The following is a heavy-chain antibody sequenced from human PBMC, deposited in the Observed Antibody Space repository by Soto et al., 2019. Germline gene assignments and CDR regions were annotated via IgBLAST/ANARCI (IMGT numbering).Heavy chain of an antibody. D-gene: IGHD6-19*01. J-gene: IGHJ5*02. Sequence: ASVKVFCKASGYTFTSYYMHWLRQSPGQGLEWMGKINPSGGSTSYAQKFQGRVTMTRDTSTSTVYMELSSLRSEDTAVYYCASTEYSSGGSWFDPWGQGTLVTVSS. V-gene: IGHV1-46*01. CDR2: INPSGGST. CDR1: GYTFTSYY. CDR3: ASTEYSSGGSWFDP.